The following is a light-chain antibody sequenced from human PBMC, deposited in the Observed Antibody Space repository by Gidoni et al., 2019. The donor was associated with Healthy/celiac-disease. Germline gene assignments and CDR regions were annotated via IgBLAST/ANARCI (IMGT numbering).Light chain of an antibody. CDR1: ALPTQY. J-gene: IGLJ2*01. CDR2: KDS. CDR3: QSADSSGFIGV. V-gene: IGLV3-25*02. Sequence: SYELTQPPSVSVSPGQTARITCSGDALPTQYSYWYQQKPGQAPVLVIYKDSERPSGIPERFSGSSSGTTVTLTMSGVQAEDEADYYCQSADSSGFIGVFGGGTKLTVL.